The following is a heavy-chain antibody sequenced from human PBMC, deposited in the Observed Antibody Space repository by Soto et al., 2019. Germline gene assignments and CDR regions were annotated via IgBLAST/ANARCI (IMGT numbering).Heavy chain of an antibody. CDR3: TTPLIQRLPPYYYYYGMDV. V-gene: IGHV3-15*01. J-gene: IGHJ6*02. D-gene: IGHD6-25*01. Sequence: PGGSLRLSCAASGFTFSNAWMSWVRQAPGKGLEWVGRIKSKTDGGTTDYAAPVKGRFTISRDDSKNTLYLQMNSLKTEDTAVYYCTTPLIQRLPPYYYYYGMDVWGQGTTVTVSS. CDR2: IKSKTDGGTT. CDR1: GFTFSNAW.